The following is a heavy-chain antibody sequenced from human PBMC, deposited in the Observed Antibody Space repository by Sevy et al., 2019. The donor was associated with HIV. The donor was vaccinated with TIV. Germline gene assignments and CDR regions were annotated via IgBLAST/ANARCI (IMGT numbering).Heavy chain of an antibody. Sequence: ASVKVSCKASGGTFSSYAISWVRQAPGQGLEWMGRIIPSLGIANYAQKFQGRVTITADKSTSTAYMELSSLRSEDTAVYYCAGDGDPYYYDSSGYYGYWGQGTLVTVSS. CDR2: IIPSLGIA. CDR1: GGTFSSYA. D-gene: IGHD3-22*01. V-gene: IGHV1-69*04. J-gene: IGHJ4*02. CDR3: AGDGDPYYYDSSGYYGY.